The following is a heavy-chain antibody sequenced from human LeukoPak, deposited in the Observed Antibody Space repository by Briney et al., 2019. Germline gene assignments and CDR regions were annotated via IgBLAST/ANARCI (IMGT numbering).Heavy chain of an antibody. V-gene: IGHV1-24*01. CDR1: GYTLTELS. Sequence: ASVKVSCKVSGYTLTELSMHWVRQAPGKGLEWMGGFDPEDGETIYAQKFQGRVTMTEDTSTDTAYMELSSLRSEDTAVYYCATIGVGYCSGGSCYAFDYWGQGTLVTVSS. CDR3: ATIGVGYCSGGSCYAFDY. D-gene: IGHD2-15*01. CDR2: FDPEDGET. J-gene: IGHJ4*02.